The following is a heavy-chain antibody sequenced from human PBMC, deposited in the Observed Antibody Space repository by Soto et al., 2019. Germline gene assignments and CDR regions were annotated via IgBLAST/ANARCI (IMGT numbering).Heavy chain of an antibody. J-gene: IGHJ6*02. V-gene: IGHV1-18*04. CDR2: ISAYNGNT. CDR1: GYTFTSYG. D-gene: IGHD3-3*01. CDR3: ARESDRLYYDFWSGYYRDYYYGMDV. Sequence: ASVKVSCKASGYTFTSYGISWVRQAPGQGLERMGWISAYNGNTNYAQKLQGRVTMTTDTSTSTAYMELRSLRSDDTAVYYCARESDRLYYDFWSGYYRDYYYGMDVWGQGTTVTVSS.